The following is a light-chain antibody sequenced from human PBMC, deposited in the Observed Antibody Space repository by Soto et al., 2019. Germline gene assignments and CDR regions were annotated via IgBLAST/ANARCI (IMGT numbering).Light chain of an antibody. CDR2: EVS. CDR1: SSDVGFYKY. CDR3: SSYTSSSPCV. J-gene: IGLJ1*01. Sequence: SELTQPASVSGSAGQSITSSCTGTSSDVGFYKYVSWYQHHPGKAPKLMIYEVSNRPSGVSNRFSGSKSGDTASLTISGLQAEDEADYYCSSYTSSSPCVFGTGTKVTVL. V-gene: IGLV2-14*01.